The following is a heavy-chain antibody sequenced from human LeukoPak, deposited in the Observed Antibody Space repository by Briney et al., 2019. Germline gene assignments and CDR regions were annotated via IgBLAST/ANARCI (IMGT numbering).Heavy chain of an antibody. CDR3: ARADRLHGGPYLVGP. J-gene: IGHJ5*02. CDR1: GYTFTDYY. V-gene: IGHV1-2*02. Sequence: ASVKVSCKTSGYTFTDYYMHWVRQAPGQGLEWMGWINPNTGGTSSAQKFQGRVTMSRDTAITTVYMEVSWLTSDDTAIYYCARADRLHGGPYLVGPWGQGTLVTVSS. CDR2: INPNTGGT. D-gene: IGHD3-16*01.